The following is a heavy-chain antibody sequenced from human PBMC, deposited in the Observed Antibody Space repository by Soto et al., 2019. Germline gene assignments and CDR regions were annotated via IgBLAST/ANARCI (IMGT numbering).Heavy chain of an antibody. CDR3: ARAQSRVDYYYYGMDV. V-gene: IGHV1-2*02. J-gene: IGHJ6*02. CDR2: INPNSGGT. Sequence: ASVKVSCKASGYTFTGHYMHWVRQAPGQGLEWMGWINPNSGGTNYAQKFQGRVTMTRDTSISTAYMELSRLRSDDTAVYYCARAQSRVDYYYYGMDVWGQGTTVTVAS. CDR1: GYTFTGHY.